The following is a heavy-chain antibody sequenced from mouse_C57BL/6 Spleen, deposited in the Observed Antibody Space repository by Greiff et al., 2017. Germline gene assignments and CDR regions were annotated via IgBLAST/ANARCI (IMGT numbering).Heavy chain of an antibody. CDR1: GYAFSSYG. V-gene: IGHV1-80*01. CDR3: AFYGTLYAMDY. D-gene: IGHD1-1*01. J-gene: IGHJ4*01. Sequence: QVQLQQSGAELVKPGASVKISCKASGYAFSSYGMNWVKQRPGKGLEWIGQIYPGDGDTKYNGKFKGKATLTADTSSSTAYMQLSSLTSEDSAVYFCAFYGTLYAMDYWGQGTSVTVSS. CDR2: IYPGDGDT.